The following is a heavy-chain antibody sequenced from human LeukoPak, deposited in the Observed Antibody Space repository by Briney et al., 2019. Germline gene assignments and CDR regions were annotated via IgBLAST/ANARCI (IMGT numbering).Heavy chain of an antibody. CDR1: GGSFSGYN. CDR2: INHSGNT. V-gene: IGHV4-34*01. D-gene: IGHD4-11*01. J-gene: IGHJ5*02. Sequence: PSETLSLTCAVYGGSFSGYNWSWIRQPPGKGLEWIGEINHSGNTNYNPSLRSRVTISLDTSKNQFSLKVTYVTAADTAVYYCARYLFVDFSNYDWFAPWGQGTLVTVSS. CDR3: ARYLFVDFSNYDWFAP.